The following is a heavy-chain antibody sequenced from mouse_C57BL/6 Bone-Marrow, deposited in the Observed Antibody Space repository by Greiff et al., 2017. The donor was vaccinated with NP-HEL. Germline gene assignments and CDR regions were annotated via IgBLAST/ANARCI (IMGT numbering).Heavy chain of an antibody. J-gene: IGHJ2*01. D-gene: IGHD2-2*01. Sequence: QVQLQQPGTELVKPGASVKLSCKASGYTFTSYWMHWVKQRPGQGLEWIGNINPSNGGTNYNEKFKSKATLTVDKSSSTAYMQLSSLTSEDSAVYYCAREGDLLWLRRGYFDYWGQGTTLTVSS. CDR1: GYTFTSYW. CDR2: INPSNGGT. CDR3: AREGDLLWLRRGYFDY. V-gene: IGHV1-53*01.